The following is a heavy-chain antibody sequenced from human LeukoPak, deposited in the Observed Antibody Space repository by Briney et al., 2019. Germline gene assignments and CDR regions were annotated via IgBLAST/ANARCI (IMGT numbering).Heavy chain of an antibody. CDR2: IQSDGSSK. D-gene: IGHD4-17*01. V-gene: IGHV3-30*02. CDR1: GFAFSTYG. CDR3: AKENYGDFGPYYFDY. Sequence: GGSLRLSCAASGFAFSTYGMHWVRQGPGKGLEWVSFIQSDGSSKHYAESVKGRFTISRDNSKNTLYLQMNSLRAEDTAVYYCAKENYGDFGPYYFDYWGQGTLVTVSS. J-gene: IGHJ4*02.